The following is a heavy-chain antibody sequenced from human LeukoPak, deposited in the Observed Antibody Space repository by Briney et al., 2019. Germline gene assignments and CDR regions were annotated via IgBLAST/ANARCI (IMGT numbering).Heavy chain of an antibody. D-gene: IGHD3-10*01. V-gene: IGHV3-30*04. CDR2: ISYDGSNK. CDR1: GFTFSSYA. Sequence: GRSLSLSCAASGFTFSSYAMHWVRQAPGKGLEWVAVISYDGSNKYYADSVKGRFTISRDNSKNTLYLQMNSLRAEDTAVYYCAKDQEVRGVIHNWFDPWGQGTLVTVSS. J-gene: IGHJ5*02. CDR3: AKDQEVRGVIHNWFDP.